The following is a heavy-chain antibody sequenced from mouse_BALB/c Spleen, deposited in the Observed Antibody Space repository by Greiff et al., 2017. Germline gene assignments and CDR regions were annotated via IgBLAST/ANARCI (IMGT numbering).Heavy chain of an antibody. V-gene: IGHV6-6*02. CDR3: NRATDERAMDY. CDR2: IRLKSNNYAT. CDR1: GFTFSNYW. D-gene: IGHD6-1*01. Sequence: EVKVVESGGGLVQPGGSMKLSCVASGFTFSNYWMNWVRQSPEKGLEWVAEIRLKSNNYATPYAESVKGRFTISRDDYKSSVYLQMNNLRAEDTGMYYCNRATDERAMDYWGQGTSVTVSA. J-gene: IGHJ4*01.